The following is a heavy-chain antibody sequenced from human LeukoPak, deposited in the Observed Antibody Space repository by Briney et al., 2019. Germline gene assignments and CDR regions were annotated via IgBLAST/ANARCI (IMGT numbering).Heavy chain of an antibody. J-gene: IGHJ4*02. CDR2: IYYTGKI. D-gene: IGHD1-1*01. Sequence: PSETLSLTCTVSGGSVSSGSYYWSWIRQHPEKGLEWIAYIYYTGKINYNPSLKSRIAMSVDTSKNQFSLKLSSVTAADTAVYYCARRVEKFPTYYFDYWGQGARVTVSS. CDR3: ARRVEKFPTYYFDY. CDR1: GGSVSSGSYY. V-gene: IGHV4-31*03.